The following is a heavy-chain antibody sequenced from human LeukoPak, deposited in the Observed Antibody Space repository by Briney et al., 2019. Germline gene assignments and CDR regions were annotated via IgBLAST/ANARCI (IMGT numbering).Heavy chain of an antibody. D-gene: IGHD1-1*01. CDR2: IKQDGSEK. CDR3: ARASTTGTTYYYYYMDV. J-gene: IGHJ6*03. V-gene: IGHV3-7*01. CDR1: GFTFSSYW. Sequence: GGSLRLSCAASGFTFSSYWMSWVRQAPGKGLEWVANIKQDGSEKYYVDSVKGRFTISRDNAKNSLYLQMNSLRAEDTAVYYCARASTTGTTYYYYYMDVWGKGTTVTVSS.